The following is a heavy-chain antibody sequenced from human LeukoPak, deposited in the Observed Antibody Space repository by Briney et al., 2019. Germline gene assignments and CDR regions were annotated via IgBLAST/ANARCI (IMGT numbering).Heavy chain of an antibody. D-gene: IGHD6-19*01. V-gene: IGHV3-30*18. J-gene: IGHJ4*02. CDR1: GFTFSTYD. CDR3: AKDRYSSGWSRLDY. CDR2: ISSDGSII. Sequence: PATSLRLSCAASGFTFSTYDMHWVRQTPGKGLEWVAVISSDGSIIYYADSVEGRFTISRDNSKNTLYLQMNSLRAGDTAVDYCAKDRYSSGWSRLDYWGQGTLLTVSS.